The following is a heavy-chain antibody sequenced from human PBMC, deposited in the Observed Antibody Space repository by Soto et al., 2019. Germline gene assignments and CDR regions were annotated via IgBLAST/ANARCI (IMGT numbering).Heavy chain of an antibody. CDR2: IYYSGST. CDR1: GGSISNYY. CDR3: ARAGAATLSDF. V-gene: IGHV4-59*01. J-gene: IGHJ4*02. D-gene: IGHD2-15*01. Sequence: QVQLQESGPGLVKPSETLSLTCTVSGGSISNYYWSWIRQPPGKGLEWVGYIYYSGSTNYNPSLRSRVTISADTTKNQFSLKLSSVTAADTAVYYCARAGAATLSDFWGQGTLVTVSS.